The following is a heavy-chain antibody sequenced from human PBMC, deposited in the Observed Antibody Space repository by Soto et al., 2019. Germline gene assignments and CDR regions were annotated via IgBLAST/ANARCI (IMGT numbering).Heavy chain of an antibody. CDR2: IYIAGHT. V-gene: IGHV3-66*04. CDR3: ARLNYDSWSEADYAMDV. D-gene: IGHD3-3*01. Sequence: HPGGSLRLSCAASGLTVTSNYMTWVRQAPGKGLEWVSLIYIAGHTYYTDSVKGRFTISRDNAENTLYLQMNSLRAEDTAVYYCARLNYDSWSEADYAMDVWGQGTTVTVSS. J-gene: IGHJ6*02. CDR1: GLTVTSNY.